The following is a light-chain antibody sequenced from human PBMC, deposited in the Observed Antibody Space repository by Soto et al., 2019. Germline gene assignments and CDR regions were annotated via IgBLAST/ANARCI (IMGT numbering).Light chain of an antibody. CDR1: QGISSY. CDR2: ATS. Sequence: IQLTPSPSSLSASVGDRVTITCRASQGISSYLAWYQQKPGIAPKLLIYATSTLQSGVPSRFSGRGSGTDFTLTISSLPPEDFATYFYQQLDTSPLTFGPGTKVDIK. J-gene: IGKJ3*01. V-gene: IGKV1-9*01. CDR3: QQLDTSPLT.